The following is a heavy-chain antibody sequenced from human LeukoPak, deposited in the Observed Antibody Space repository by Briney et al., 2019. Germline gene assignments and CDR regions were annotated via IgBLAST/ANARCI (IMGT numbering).Heavy chain of an antibody. CDR2: VIPLVGSA. CDR1: GGTFTSYSYA. J-gene: IGHJ4*02. D-gene: IGHD1-26*01. CDR3: AREVGASYLDH. Sequence: SVKVSCKAPGGTFTSYSYAISWVRQAPGQGLEWMGGVIPLVGSAAYAQKFQGRVTISTDYATNTVHIEVSGLTSDHPAVYYCAREVGASYLDHWGQGTLVSVSS. V-gene: IGHV1-69*05.